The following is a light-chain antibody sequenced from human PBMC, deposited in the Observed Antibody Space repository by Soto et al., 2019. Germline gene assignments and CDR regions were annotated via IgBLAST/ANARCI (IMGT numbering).Light chain of an antibody. CDR3: QQYNIAPQT. CDR1: QIISSNY. V-gene: IGKV3-20*01. CDR2: HAS. Sequence: EVVLTQSPGTLSLSPGERATLSCRASQIISSNYLAWYQQKPGQAPRLLIYHASNRATGIPDRFSGSGSGTDFSLIISRLEPEDFAVYYCQQYNIAPQTFGQGTKVDIK. J-gene: IGKJ1*01.